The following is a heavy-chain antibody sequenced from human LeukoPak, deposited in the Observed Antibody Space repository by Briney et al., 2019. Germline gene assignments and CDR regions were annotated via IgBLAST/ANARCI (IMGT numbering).Heavy chain of an antibody. CDR3: AREYCSGGSCYRRQYYFDY. CDR1: GFTVSSNS. CDR2: LYSGGGT. D-gene: IGHD2-15*01. Sequence: GGSLRLSCAVSGFTVSSNSMSWVRQAPGKGLEWVSILYSGGGTDYADSVKGRFTISRDNSKNTLYLGMNSLRVEDTAVYYCAREYCSGGSCYRRQYYFDYWGQGTLATVSS. J-gene: IGHJ4*02. V-gene: IGHV3-53*01.